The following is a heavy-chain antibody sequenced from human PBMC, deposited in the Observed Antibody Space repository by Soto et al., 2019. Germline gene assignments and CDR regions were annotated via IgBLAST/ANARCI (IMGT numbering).Heavy chain of an antibody. CDR3: ARRGSWYYFDY. J-gene: IGHJ4*02. D-gene: IGHD6-13*01. CDR2: IYYSGST. V-gene: IGHV4-39*01. Sequence: SETLSLTCTVSGGSISSSSYYWGWIRQPPGKGLEWIGSIYYSGSTYYNPSLKSRVTISVDTSKNQFSLKLSSVTAADTAVYYCARRGSWYYFDYWGQGTLVTVSS. CDR1: GGSISSSSYY.